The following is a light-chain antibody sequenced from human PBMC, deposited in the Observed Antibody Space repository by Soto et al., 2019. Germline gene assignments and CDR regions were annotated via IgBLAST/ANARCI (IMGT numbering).Light chain of an antibody. CDR1: QGISSY. J-gene: IGKJ4*01. V-gene: IGKV1-9*01. CDR3: QQLNSYPFT. Sequence: IQLTQSPSSLSASVGDRVTTTCRASQGISSYLAWYQQKPGKAPNLLIYGASTLQSGVPSRFSGSGSGTDFTLTISSLQPEDFAIYYCQQLNSYPFTFGGGTKVEIK. CDR2: GAS.